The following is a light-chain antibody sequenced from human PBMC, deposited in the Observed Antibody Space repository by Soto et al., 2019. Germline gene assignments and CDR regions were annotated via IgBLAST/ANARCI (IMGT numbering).Light chain of an antibody. V-gene: IGLV2-8*01. Sequence: QSVLTQPPSASGSLGQSVTISCTGTTSDVGAYDYVSWYQQRPGEAPKLMIFEVSKRPTGLPDRFSGSKSGNTASLTVSGLQAEDEADYYCTSYAGTNNLVFGGGTKLTVL. CDR2: EVS. CDR3: TSYAGTNNLV. CDR1: TSDVGAYDY. J-gene: IGLJ3*02.